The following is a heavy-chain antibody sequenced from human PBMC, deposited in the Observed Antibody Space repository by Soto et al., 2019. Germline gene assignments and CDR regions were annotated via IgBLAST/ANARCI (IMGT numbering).Heavy chain of an antibody. CDR1: GFTFSDYY. J-gene: IGHJ6*02. D-gene: IGHD5-12*01. CDR3: AREGYSGYDAEYYGDYGMDV. Sequence: PGGSLRLSCAASGFTFSDYYMSWIRQAPGKGLEWVSYISSSGSTIYYADSVKGRFTISRDNAKNSLYLQMNSLRAEDTAVYYCAREGYSGYDAEYYGDYGMDVWGQGTTVTVSS. V-gene: IGHV3-11*01. CDR2: ISSSGSTI.